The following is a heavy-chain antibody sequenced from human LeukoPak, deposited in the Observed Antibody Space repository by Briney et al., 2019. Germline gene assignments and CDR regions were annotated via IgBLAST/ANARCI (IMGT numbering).Heavy chain of an antibody. J-gene: IGHJ4*02. CDR3: ARDRSPGESASKRVGYFDY. Sequence: PGGSLRLSCAASGFTFSSYSMNWVRQAPGKGLEWVSSISSSSTYIYYADSVKGRFTISRDNAKNSLYLQMNSLRAEDTAVYYCARDRSPGESASKRVGYFDYWGRGTLVTVSS. V-gene: IGHV3-21*01. CDR2: ISSSSTYI. CDR1: GFTFSSYS. D-gene: IGHD2-21*01.